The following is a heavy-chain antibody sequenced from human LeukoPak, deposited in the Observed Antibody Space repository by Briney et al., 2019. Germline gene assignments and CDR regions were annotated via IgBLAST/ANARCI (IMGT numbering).Heavy chain of an antibody. J-gene: IGHJ3*02. V-gene: IGHV3-48*02. Sequence: AGGSLRLSCAASGFTFSSYAMSWVRQAPGKGLEWISYISGTSSIIYYTPSVKGRSTISRDNGKYSLYLQMNSLRDDDTAVYFCARGTWDGDRTFDIWGQGAMVTVSS. D-gene: IGHD5-24*01. CDR2: ISGTSSII. CDR3: ARGTWDGDRTFDI. CDR1: GFTFSSYA.